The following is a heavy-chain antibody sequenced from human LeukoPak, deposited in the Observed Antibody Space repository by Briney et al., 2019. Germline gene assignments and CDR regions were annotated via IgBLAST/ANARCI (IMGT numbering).Heavy chain of an antibody. Sequence: SETLSLTCTVSGGSISSYYWSWIRQPPGKGLEWIGYIYYCGSTNYNPSLKSRVTISVDTSKNQFSLKLSSVTAADTAVYYCARKVRSGPSYFDYWGQGTLVTVSS. J-gene: IGHJ4*02. CDR2: IYYCGST. CDR3: ARKVRSGPSYFDY. V-gene: IGHV4-59*08. D-gene: IGHD2-15*01. CDR1: GGSISSYY.